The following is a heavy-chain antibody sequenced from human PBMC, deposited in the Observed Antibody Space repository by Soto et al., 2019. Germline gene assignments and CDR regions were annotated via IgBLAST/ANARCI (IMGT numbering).Heavy chain of an antibody. CDR1: GFTINRND. J-gene: IGHJ6*02. Sequence: QVHLVESGGGVVQPGGSLRLSCAASGFTINRNDMYWVRQAPGKGLEWVAVMSFHGNHQHYADSVKGRFTISRDNSKNTLSLEMNSLRRDDTAVYYCASCERFPRVGVDYYALDVWGQGTTVIVSS. CDR2: MSFHGNHQ. V-gene: IGHV3-30*03. CDR3: ASCERFPRVGVDYYALDV. D-gene: IGHD3-3*01.